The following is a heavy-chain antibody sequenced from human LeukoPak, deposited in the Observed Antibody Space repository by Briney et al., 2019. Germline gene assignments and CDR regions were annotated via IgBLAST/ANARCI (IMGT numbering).Heavy chain of an antibody. J-gene: IGHJ5*02. D-gene: IGHD1-26*01. CDR2: FDPEDGET. CDR3: ARDTKRSRARWENLGFDP. Sequence: ASVKVSCKVSGYTLTELSMHWVRQAPGKGLEWMGGFDPEDGETIYAQKFQGRVTMTTDTSTSTAYMELRSLRSDDTAVYYCARDTKRSRARWENLGFDPWGQGTLVTVSS. V-gene: IGHV1-24*01. CDR1: GYTLTELS.